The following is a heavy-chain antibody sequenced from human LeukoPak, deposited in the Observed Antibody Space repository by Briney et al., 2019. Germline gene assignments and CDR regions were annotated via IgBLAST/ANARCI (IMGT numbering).Heavy chain of an antibody. CDR2: ISGSGGST. J-gene: IGHJ5*02. D-gene: IGHD2-2*01. Sequence: PGGSLRLSXAASGFTFSSYAMSWVRQAPGKGLEWVSAISGSGGSTYYADSVKGRFTISRDNSKNTLYLQMNSLRAEDTAVYYCAKDLGYCSSTSCYNWFDPWGQGTLVTVSS. CDR3: AKDLGYCSSTSCYNWFDP. V-gene: IGHV3-23*01. CDR1: GFTFSSYA.